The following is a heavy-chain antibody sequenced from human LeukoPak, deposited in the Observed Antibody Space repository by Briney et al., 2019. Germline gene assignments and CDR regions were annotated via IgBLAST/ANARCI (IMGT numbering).Heavy chain of an antibody. CDR3: TRVYIATRPDWFDP. J-gene: IGHJ5*02. CDR1: GGSISSSSYY. CDR2: IYYSGST. V-gene: IGHV4-39*07. D-gene: IGHD6-6*01. Sequence: PSETLSLTCTVSGGSISSSSYYWGWIRQPPGKGLEWIGNIYYSGSTYYNPSLQSRVTISVDTSKNRFSLKLSSVTAADTAVYYCTRVYIATRPDWFDPWGQGTLVTVSS.